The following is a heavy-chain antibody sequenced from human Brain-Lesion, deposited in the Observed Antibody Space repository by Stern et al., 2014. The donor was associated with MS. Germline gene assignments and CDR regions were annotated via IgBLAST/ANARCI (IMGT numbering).Heavy chain of an antibody. CDR2: IYSSSTI. CDR1: GFTFSNYN. Sequence: VQSGGSLRLSCAASGFTFSNYNMNWVRQAPGKGLEWISYIYSSSTIYYADSVKGRFTISRDNAKNSLYLQMNSLRAEDTAVYYCARDRAVDWPFDYWGQGTLVTVSS. V-gene: IGHV3-48*01. D-gene: IGHD3/OR15-3a*01. CDR3: ARDRAVDWPFDY. J-gene: IGHJ4*02.